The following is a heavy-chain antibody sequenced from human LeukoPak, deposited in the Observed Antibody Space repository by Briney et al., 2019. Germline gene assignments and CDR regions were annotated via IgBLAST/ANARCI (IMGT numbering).Heavy chain of an antibody. CDR1: GFTFSSYS. CDR2: ISSSSSTI. Sequence: GGSLRLSCAASGFTFSSYSMNWVRQAPGKGLEWVSYISSSSSTIYYADSAKGRFTISRDNAKNSLYLQMNSLRAEDTAVYYCARDGGYSRLTWFDPWGQGTLVTVSS. CDR3: ARDGGYSRLTWFDP. D-gene: IGHD3-10*01. V-gene: IGHV3-48*01. J-gene: IGHJ5*02.